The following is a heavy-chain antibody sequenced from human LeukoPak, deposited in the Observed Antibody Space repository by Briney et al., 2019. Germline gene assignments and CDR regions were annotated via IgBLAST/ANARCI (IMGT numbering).Heavy chain of an antibody. CDR1: GFTFSTYA. D-gene: IGHD6-19*01. V-gene: IGHV3-23*01. J-gene: IGHJ6*02. CDR3: ARDQWLAYYYHGMDV. Sequence: GGPLRLSCAASGFTFSTYAMSWVRQAPGKGLEWVSSINIGGNTYYADSVKGRFTISRDNSKNTVYLQMNSLRAEDTAIYYCARDQWLAYYYHGMDVWGQGTTVTVSS. CDR2: INIGGNT.